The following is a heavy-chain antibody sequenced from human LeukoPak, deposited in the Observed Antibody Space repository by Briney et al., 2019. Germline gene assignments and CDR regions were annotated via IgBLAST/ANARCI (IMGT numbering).Heavy chain of an antibody. CDR3: ATLYGDSFV. D-gene: IGHD4-17*01. CDR2: IYTSGST. Sequence: PSQTLSLTCTVSGGSISSGSYYWSWIRQPAGKGLEWIGRIYTSGSTNYNPSLKSRVTISVDTSKNQFSLKLSSVTAADTAVYYCATLYGDSFVWGQGTLVTVSS. J-gene: IGHJ4*02. V-gene: IGHV4-61*02. CDR1: GGSISSGSYY.